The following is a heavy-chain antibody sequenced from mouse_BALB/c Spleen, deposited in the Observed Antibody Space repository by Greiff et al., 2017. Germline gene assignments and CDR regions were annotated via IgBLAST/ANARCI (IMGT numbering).Heavy chain of an antibody. CDR3: GKGLGYDGAWFAY. V-gene: IGHV1-37*01. D-gene: IGHD2-2*01. CDR2: INPYNGDT. J-gene: IGHJ3*01. CDR1: GYSFTGYF. Sequence: VQLKQSGPELVKPGASVKISCKASGYSFTGYFMNWVKQSHGKSLEWIGRINPYNGDTFYNQKFKGKATLTVDKSSSTAHMELLSLTSEDSAVYYCGKGLGYDGAWFAYWGQGTLVTVSA.